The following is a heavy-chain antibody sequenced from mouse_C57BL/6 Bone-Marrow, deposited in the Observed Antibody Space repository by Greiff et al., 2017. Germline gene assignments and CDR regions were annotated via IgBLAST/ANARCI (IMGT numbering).Heavy chain of an antibody. CDR3: ARSTRYFDV. J-gene: IGHJ1*03. Sequence: EVKLMESEGGLVQPGSSMKLSCTASGFTFSDYYMAWVRQVPEKGLEWVANINYDGSSTYYLDSLKSRFIISRDNAKNILYLQMSSLKSEDTATYYCARSTRYFDVWGTGTTVTVSS. D-gene: IGHD5-1*01. CDR2: INYDGSST. V-gene: IGHV5-16*01. CDR1: GFTFSDYY.